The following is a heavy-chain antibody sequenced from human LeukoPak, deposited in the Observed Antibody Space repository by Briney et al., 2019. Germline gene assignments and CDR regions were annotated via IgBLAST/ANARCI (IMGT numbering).Heavy chain of an antibody. CDR3: ARDDATAMANDAFDI. CDR1: GFTFSSYE. CDR2: ISSSGSTI. V-gene: IGHV3-48*03. D-gene: IGHD5-18*01. Sequence: GGSLRLSCAASGFTFSSYEMNWVRQAPGKGLEWVSYISSSGSTIYYTDSVKGRFTISRDNAKNSLYLQMNSLRAEDTAVYYCARDDATAMANDAFDIWGQGTMVTVSS. J-gene: IGHJ3*02.